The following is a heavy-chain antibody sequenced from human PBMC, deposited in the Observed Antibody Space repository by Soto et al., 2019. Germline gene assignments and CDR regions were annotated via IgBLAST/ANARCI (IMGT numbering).Heavy chain of an antibody. D-gene: IGHD6-19*01. CDR3: ASQASGWYPDY. Sequence: PSETLSLTCTVSGGSISSGGYYWSWLRQHPGKGLEWIGYIFVSVITYYNPSLKSRVTISVDPSKSQFSLRLTSVTATDTAVYYCASQASGWYPDYWGQGTLVTVSS. J-gene: IGHJ4*02. V-gene: IGHV4-31*03. CDR1: GGSISSGGYY. CDR2: IFVSVIT.